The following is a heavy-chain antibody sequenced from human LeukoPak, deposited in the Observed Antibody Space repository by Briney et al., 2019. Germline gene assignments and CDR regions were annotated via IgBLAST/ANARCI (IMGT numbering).Heavy chain of an antibody. CDR2: TYYNSKWYN. V-gene: IGHV6-1*01. D-gene: IGHD5-12*01. CDR3: ARGWLRDGFNI. CDR1: GDSVSNNA. Sequence: SQTLSLTCAISGDSVSNNAWNWVRQTPSGGLECLGRTYYNSKWYNEYAESVKSRISMNPDTSKNQFSLQLNSVTPEDTAVYYCARGWLRDGFNIWSQGTMVTVSS. J-gene: IGHJ3*02.